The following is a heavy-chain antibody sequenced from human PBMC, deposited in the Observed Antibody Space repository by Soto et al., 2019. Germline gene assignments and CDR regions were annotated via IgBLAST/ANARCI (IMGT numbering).Heavy chain of an antibody. CDR3: XXXXLGEMATFPGAFDI. D-gene: IGHD5-12*01. J-gene: IGHJ3*02. CDR1: GGTFSSYA. V-gene: IGHV1-69*01. CDR2: IIPIFGTA. Sequence: QVQLVQSGAEVKKPGSSVKVSCKASGGTFSSYAISWVRQAPGQGLEWMGGIIPIFGTANYAQKFQGRVTITADESTSTAYMELSSLRSEDTAVYYXXXXXLGEMATFPGAFDIWGQGTMVTVSS.